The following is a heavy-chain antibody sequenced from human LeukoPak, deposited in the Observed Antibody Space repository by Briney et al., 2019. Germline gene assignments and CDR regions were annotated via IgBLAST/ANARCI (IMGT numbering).Heavy chain of an antibody. CDR3: ARDLGEILYYFDY. CDR1: GFTFSSYS. J-gene: IGHJ4*02. D-gene: IGHD3-10*01. CDR2: ISYDGSNK. V-gene: IGHV3-30*01. Sequence: GGSLRLSCAASGFTFSSYSMHWVRQAPGKGLEWVAVISYDGSNKYYADSVKGRFTISRDNSKNTLYLQMNSLRAEDTAVYYCARDLGEILYYFDYWGQGTLVTVSS.